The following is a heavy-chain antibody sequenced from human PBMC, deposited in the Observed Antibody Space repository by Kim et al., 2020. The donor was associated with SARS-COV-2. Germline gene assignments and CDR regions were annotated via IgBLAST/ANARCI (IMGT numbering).Heavy chain of an antibody. Sequence: SETLSLTCAVSGGSISSSNWWSWVRQPPGKGLEWIGEIYHSGSTNYNPSLKSRVTISVDKSKNQFSLKLSSVTAADTAVYYCARDRGPPAAGTFDYWGQGTLVTVSS. CDR1: GGSISSSNW. J-gene: IGHJ4*02. V-gene: IGHV4-4*02. CDR3: ARDRGPPAAGTFDY. D-gene: IGHD6-13*01. CDR2: IYHSGST.